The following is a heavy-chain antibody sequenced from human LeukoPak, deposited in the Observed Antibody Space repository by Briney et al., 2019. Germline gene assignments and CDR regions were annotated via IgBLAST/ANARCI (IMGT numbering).Heavy chain of an antibody. V-gene: IGHV1-69*04. CDR3: ARGSITMITGYFDY. Sequence: ASVKVSCKASGYTFTSYDINWVRQATGQGLEWMGRIIPILGIANYAQKFQGRVTITADKSTSTAYMELSSLRSEDTAVYYCARGSITMITGYFDYWGQGTLVTVSS. J-gene: IGHJ4*02. D-gene: IGHD3-22*01. CDR1: GYTFTSYD. CDR2: IIPILGIA.